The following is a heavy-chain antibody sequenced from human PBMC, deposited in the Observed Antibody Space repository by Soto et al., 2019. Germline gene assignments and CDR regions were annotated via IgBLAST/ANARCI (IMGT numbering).Heavy chain of an antibody. CDR2: IKSKTDGGTT. Sequence: GGSLRLSCAASGFTFSNAWMSWVRQAPGKGLEWVGRIKSKTDGGTTDYAAPVKGRFTISRDDSKNTLYLQMNSLKTEDTAVYYCTTETYYYGSGTTTDVWGKGTTVTVSS. V-gene: IGHV3-15*01. CDR3: TTETYYYGSGTTTDV. CDR1: GFTFSNAW. J-gene: IGHJ6*04. D-gene: IGHD3-10*01.